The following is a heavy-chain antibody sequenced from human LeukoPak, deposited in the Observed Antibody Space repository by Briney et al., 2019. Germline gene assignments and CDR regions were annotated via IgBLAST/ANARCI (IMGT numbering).Heavy chain of an antibody. J-gene: IGHJ6*03. D-gene: IGHD2-2*01. CDR2: ISGSGGST. CDR1: GFTFSSYA. Sequence: GGSLRLSCAASGFTFSSYAMSWVRQAPGKGLEWVSAISGSGGSTYYADSVKGRFTISRDNSKNTLYLQMNSLRAEDTAVYYCAKDGAQLLYYYYYMDVWGKGTTVTVSS. V-gene: IGHV3-23*01. CDR3: AKDGAQLLYYYYYMDV.